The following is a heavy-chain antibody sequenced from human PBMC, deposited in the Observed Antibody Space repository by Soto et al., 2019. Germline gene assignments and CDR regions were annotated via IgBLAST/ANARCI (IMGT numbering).Heavy chain of an antibody. CDR1: GIMSSGYG. CDR3: ATMKRARLDS. Sequence: EQVVQSGPAMKEPGSSVKVSCRASGIMSSGYGFSWVRQAPGQGLQWVGVINPTLDSTHYAQNLQGRVSITVDKSTDTAYLEVTSLRLEDTAIYFCATMKRARLDSWGRGTVVTVSS. D-gene: IGHD6-25*01. CDR2: INPTLDST. V-gene: IGHV1-69*06. J-gene: IGHJ4*02.